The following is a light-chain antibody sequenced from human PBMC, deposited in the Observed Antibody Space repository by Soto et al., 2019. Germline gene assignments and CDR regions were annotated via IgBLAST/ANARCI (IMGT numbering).Light chain of an antibody. CDR2: GVT. J-gene: IGLJ1*01. Sequence: QSDLAQPASVSGSPGQSITISCTGSGSDIGAYNYVSWYQQHPGKAPKLLIHGVTRRPSGVSSRSSASKSAYTASLTISGLQAEDEANYYCSSFTTSYFYVFGPGTKVTVL. CDR3: SSFTTSYFYV. CDR1: GSDIGAYNY. V-gene: IGLV2-14*01.